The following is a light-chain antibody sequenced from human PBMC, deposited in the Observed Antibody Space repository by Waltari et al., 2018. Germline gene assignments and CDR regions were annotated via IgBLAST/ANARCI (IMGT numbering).Light chain of an antibody. Sequence: DIQMTQSPSSVSASIGDRVTITCRASQGISSFLAWYQQKPGKAPRLLIYAASTLQSGVPPRFSGSGSGTDFTLTINNLQPEDFATYLCQQGDSFPYTFGGGTKVDIK. CDR1: QGISSF. CDR2: AAS. CDR3: QQGDSFPYT. J-gene: IGKJ4*01. V-gene: IGKV1-12*01.